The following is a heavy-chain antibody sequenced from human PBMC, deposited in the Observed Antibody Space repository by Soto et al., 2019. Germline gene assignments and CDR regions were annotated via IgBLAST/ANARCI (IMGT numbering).Heavy chain of an antibody. CDR3: AKVGGPHYYYYMDV. D-gene: IGHD2-15*01. CDR1: GFTFDDYA. CDR2: ISWNSGSI. J-gene: IGHJ6*03. V-gene: IGHV3-9*01. Sequence: GGSLRLSCAASGFTFDDYAMHWVRQAPGKGLEWVSGISWNSGSIGYADSVKGRFTISRDNAKNSLYLQMNSLRAEDTALYYCAKVGGPHYYYYMDVWGKGTTVTVSS.